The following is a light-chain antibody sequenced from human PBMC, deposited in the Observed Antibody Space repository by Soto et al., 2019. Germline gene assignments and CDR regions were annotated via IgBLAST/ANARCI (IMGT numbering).Light chain of an antibody. V-gene: IGKV1-6*01. J-gene: IGKJ5*01. CDR3: LQPYHYPLT. CDR2: AAS. Sequence: AIQMSQAPSSLARSGVERGTSVGRASRGIRNDLGWYQQKPGKAPNLLVFAASNLQSGAPSRFSRRAPGTDFTLTLSSLQPADFATYYCLQPYHYPLTLGQGPHWRL. CDR1: RGIRND.